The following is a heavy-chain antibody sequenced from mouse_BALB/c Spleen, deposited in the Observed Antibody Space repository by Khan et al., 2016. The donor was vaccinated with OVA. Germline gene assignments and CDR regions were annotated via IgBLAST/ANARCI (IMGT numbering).Heavy chain of an antibody. CDR2: INTYTGEP. J-gene: IGHJ4*01. CDR3: ARPPFFSYVMGY. V-gene: IGHV9-3-1*01. CDR1: GYTFTNYG. Sequence: IQLVQSGPELKKPGETVKISCKASGYTFTNYGMNWVKQAPGKGLKWMGWINTYTGEPTYADDFKGRFAFSLETSASTAYLQINNLKNEDTATYFCARPPFFSYVMGYWGQGTSVTVSS.